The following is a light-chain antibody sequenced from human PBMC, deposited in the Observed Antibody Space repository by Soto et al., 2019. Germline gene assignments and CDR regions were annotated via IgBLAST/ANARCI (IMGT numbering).Light chain of an antibody. CDR1: SSNIGRNT. J-gene: IGLJ2*01. V-gene: IGLV1-44*01. CDR3: AAWDDSLNGHVV. Sequence: QSVLTQPPSASGTPGQRVTISCAGSSSNIGRNTVNWYHQLPGAAPKLLIYNNYQGPSGVPDRFSGSKSGTSASLAISGLQSEDEADYYCAAWDDSLNGHVVFGGGTKLTVL. CDR2: NNY.